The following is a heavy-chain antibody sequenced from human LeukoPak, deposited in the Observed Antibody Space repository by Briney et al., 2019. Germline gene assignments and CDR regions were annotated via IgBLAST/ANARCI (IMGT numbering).Heavy chain of an antibody. V-gene: IGHV4-30-4*08. CDR3: AREGGYDFWSGYPNGLDY. J-gene: IGHJ4*02. CDR2: IYYSGST. Sequence: SQTLSLTCTVSGGSISSGDYYWSWIRQPLGKGLEWIGYIYYSGSTYYNPSLKSRVTISVDTSKNQFSLKLSSVTAADTAVYYCAREGGYDFWSGYPNGLDYWGQGTLVTVSS. D-gene: IGHD3-3*01. CDR1: GGSISSGDYY.